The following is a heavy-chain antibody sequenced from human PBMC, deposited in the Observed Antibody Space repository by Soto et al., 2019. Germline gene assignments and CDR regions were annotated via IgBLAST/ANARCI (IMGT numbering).Heavy chain of an antibody. J-gene: IGHJ4*02. CDR1: GFTFDAHA. V-gene: IGHV3-9*01. D-gene: IGHD1-7*01. CDR2: ISWNSDNI. Sequence: EVQLVESGGGLVQPGRSLRLSCAGSGFTFDAHAMHWVRQAPGKGREWVSTISWNSDNIHYADSVKRRFTISRDNAKNSLYLQLTSLRAEDTALYYCARCGTTSSFSHIRSWGQGTLVTVSS. CDR3: ARCGTTSSFSHIRS.